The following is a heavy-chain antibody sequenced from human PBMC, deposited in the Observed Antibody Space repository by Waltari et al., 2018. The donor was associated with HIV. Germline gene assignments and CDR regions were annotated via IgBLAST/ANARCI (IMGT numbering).Heavy chain of an antibody. J-gene: IGHJ6*03. D-gene: IGHD3-3*01. CDR1: RGSMTNYY. CDR3: ARGQRFMEWSTGHDYHYYLDV. Sequence: QVELQESGPGLVKPSETLSLTCSVSRGSMTNYYWSWLRLSPVKGLEWVGYVYYSGASNSNPSLKSRVTISIDTAKNQFSLQLSSLTPADTAVYFCARGQRFMEWSTGHDYHYYLDVWGKGATVAVSS. V-gene: IGHV4-59*01. CDR2: VYYSGAS.